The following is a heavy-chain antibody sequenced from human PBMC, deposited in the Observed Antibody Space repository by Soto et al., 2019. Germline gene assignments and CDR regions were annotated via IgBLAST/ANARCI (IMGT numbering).Heavy chain of an antibody. V-gene: IGHV4-34*01. CDR1: GGPFSGYY. CDR2: INYSGST. Sequence: SETLSLTCAFYGGPFSGYYWSWIRQPTGKGLEWIGNINYSGSTYYNPSLKSRVTISVDTPKNQFSLELSSVTAADTAVYSCARHPGYCSGSSCYGYYTMDVWGQGTTVTVSS. CDR3: ARHPGYCSGSSCYGYYTMDV. D-gene: IGHD2-2*01. J-gene: IGHJ6*02.